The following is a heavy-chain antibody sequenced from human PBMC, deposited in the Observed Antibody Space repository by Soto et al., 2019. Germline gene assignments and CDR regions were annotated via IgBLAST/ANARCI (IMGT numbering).Heavy chain of an antibody. Sequence: QVQLVQSGAEVKKPGSSVKVSCKASGGTFSSYAISWVRQAPGQGLEWMGGIIPIFGTANYAQKFQGRVTITADESTNPAYMELSSLSAEESAVYYCARGLPHSSGYELLAFDIWGQGRIVTVSS. D-gene: IGHD3-22*01. CDR2: IIPIFGTA. CDR1: GGTFSSYA. J-gene: IGHJ3*02. V-gene: IGHV1-69*12. CDR3: ARGLPHSSGYELLAFDI.